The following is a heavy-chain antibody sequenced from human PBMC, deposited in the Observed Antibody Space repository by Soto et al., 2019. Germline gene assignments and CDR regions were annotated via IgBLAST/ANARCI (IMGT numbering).Heavy chain of an antibody. V-gene: IGHV4-61*08. CDR3: AALRFLEWLWFDP. D-gene: IGHD3-3*01. CDR1: GGFISSGGYY. CDR2: IYYSGST. Sequence: SETLCLTCTVAGGFISSGGYYWSWNRQHPGKGLEWIGYIYYSGSTNYNPSLKSRVTISVDTSKNQFSLKLSSVTAADTAVYYCAALRFLEWLWFDPWGQGTLVTVSS. J-gene: IGHJ5*02.